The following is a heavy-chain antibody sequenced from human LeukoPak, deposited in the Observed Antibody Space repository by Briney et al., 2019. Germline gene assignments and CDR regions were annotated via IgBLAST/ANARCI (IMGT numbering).Heavy chain of an antibody. J-gene: IGHJ5*02. CDR2: AYYSGST. CDR1: DGSISNYY. CDR3: ARNSAVATSRSWFDP. Sequence: SETLSLTCSVFDGSISNYYWSWIRQPPGKGLEWIGYAYYSGSTTYNPSLGSRVTMSVDTSKNQFSLKLTAVTAADTAVYYCARNSAVATSRSWFDPWGQGTLVTVSS. D-gene: IGHD6-19*01. V-gene: IGHV4-59*08.